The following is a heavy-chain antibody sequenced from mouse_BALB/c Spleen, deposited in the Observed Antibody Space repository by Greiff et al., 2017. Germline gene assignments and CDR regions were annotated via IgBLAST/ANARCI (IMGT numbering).Heavy chain of an antibody. CDR3: ARGVGGYYGSSSWYFDV. V-gene: IGHV3-6*02. D-gene: IGHD1-1*01. Sequence: EVQLVESGPGLVKPSQSLSLTCSVTGYSITSGYYWNWIRQFPGNKLEWMGYISYDGSNNYNPSLKNRISITRDTSKNQFFLKLNSVTTEDTATYYCARGVGGYYGSSSWYFDVWGAGTTVTVSS. CDR2: ISYDGSN. CDR1: GYSITSGYY. J-gene: IGHJ1*01.